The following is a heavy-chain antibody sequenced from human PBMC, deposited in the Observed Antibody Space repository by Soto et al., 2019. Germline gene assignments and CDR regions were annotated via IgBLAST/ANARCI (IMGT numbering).Heavy chain of an antibody. V-gene: IGHV3-30-3*01. CDR1: GFTFSSYA. CDR2: ISYDGSNK. Sequence: PGGSLRLSCAASGFTFSSYAMHWVRQAPGKGLEWVAVISYDGSNKYYADSVKGRFTISRDNSKNTLYLQMNSLRAEDTAVYYCARGGIACSSTSCYTQRRFYYYYGMDVRGQGTTVTVS. J-gene: IGHJ6*02. D-gene: IGHD2-2*02. CDR3: ARGGIACSSTSCYTQRRFYYYYGMDV.